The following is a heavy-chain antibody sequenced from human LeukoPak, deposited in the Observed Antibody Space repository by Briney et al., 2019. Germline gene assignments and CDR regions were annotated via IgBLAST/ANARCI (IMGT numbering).Heavy chain of an antibody. J-gene: IGHJ4*02. Sequence: PSETLSLTCTVSGGSVSSDSYYWSWIRQPPGKGLEWIGHISYSGTTNYNPSLRSRVIISIDISRNQFSLRLSSVTAADTAVYYCAGAPNPTFFDYWGQGPLATVSS. CDR2: ISYSGTT. CDR3: AGAPNPTFFDY. CDR1: GGSVSSDSYY. V-gene: IGHV4-61*01.